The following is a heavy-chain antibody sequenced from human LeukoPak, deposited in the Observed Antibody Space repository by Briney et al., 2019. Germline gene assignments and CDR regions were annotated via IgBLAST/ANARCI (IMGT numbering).Heavy chain of an antibody. CDR1: GYSISSGYY. CDR3: ARDGESPPDSSFDY. J-gene: IGHJ4*02. V-gene: IGHV4-4*07. D-gene: IGHD3-10*01. CDR2: IYTSGST. Sequence: PSETLSLTCAVSGYSISSGYYWSWIRQPAGKGLEWIGRIYTSGSTNYNPSLKSRVTMSVDTSKNQFSLKLSSVTAADTAVYYCARDGESPPDSSFDYWGQGTLVTVSS.